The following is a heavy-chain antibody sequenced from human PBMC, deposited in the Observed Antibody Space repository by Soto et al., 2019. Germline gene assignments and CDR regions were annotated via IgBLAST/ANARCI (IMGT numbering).Heavy chain of an antibody. J-gene: IGHJ5*01. D-gene: IGHD2-8*01. CDR2: MNPNSGNT. CDR1: GYTFTSYD. V-gene: IGHV1-8*01. Sequence: ASVKVSCKASGYTFTSYDINWVRQATGQGLEWMGWMNPNSGNTGYAQKFQGRVTMTRNTSISTAYMELSSLRSEDTAVYYCANAYCTNGVCYTGSWFGPWDQGTPVTVSS. CDR3: ANAYCTNGVCYTGSWFGP.